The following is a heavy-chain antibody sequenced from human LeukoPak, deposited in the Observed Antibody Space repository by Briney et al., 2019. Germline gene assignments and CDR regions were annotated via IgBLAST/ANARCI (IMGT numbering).Heavy chain of an antibody. Sequence: SETLSLTCTVSGGSISSGDFYWSWIRQPPGKGLEWIGYIYYSGSTYYNPSLKSRVTISVDTSKNQCSLKLSSVTAADTAVYYCARAAQGCSSTSCLDYFQHWGQGTLVTVSS. CDR3: ARAAQGCSSTSCLDYFQH. CDR2: IYYSGST. D-gene: IGHD2-2*01. J-gene: IGHJ1*01. V-gene: IGHV4-30-4*01. CDR1: GGSISSGDFY.